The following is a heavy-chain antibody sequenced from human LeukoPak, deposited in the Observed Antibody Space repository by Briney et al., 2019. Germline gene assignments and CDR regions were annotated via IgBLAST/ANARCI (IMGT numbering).Heavy chain of an antibody. CDR2: IIPIFGTA. D-gene: IGHD3-22*01. CDR1: EGTFSSYA. Sequence: SVKVSCKASEGTFSSYAISWVRQAPGQGLEWMGGIIPIFGTANYAQKFQGRVTITADESTSTAYMELSSLRSEDTAVYYCSTYYYDSSGYYSFDYWGQGTLVTVSS. J-gene: IGHJ4*02. CDR3: STYYYDSSGYYSFDY. V-gene: IGHV1-69*13.